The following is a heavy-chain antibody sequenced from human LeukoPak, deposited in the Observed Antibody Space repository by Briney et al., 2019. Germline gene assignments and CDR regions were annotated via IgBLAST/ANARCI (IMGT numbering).Heavy chain of an antibody. Sequence: PSETLSLTCTVSGGSISSSSYYWGWIRQPPGKGLEWIGSIYYSGSTYYNPPLKSRVTISVDTSKNQFSLKLSSVTAADTAVYYCARPYGGSVFDYWGQGTLVTVSS. CDR3: ARPYGGSVFDY. V-gene: IGHV4-39*01. J-gene: IGHJ4*02. CDR2: IYYSGST. D-gene: IGHD4/OR15-4a*01. CDR1: GGSISSSSYY.